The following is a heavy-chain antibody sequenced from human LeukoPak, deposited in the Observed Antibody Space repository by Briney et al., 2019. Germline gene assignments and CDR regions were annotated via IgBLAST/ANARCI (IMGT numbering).Heavy chain of an antibody. V-gene: IGHV3-38-3*01. CDR1: GFTVSSNE. D-gene: IGHD1-7*01. J-gene: IGHJ6*03. CDR3: AKRRGLELLYYYYMDV. CDR2: ISGGST. Sequence: GGSLRLSCAASGFTVSSNEMSWVRQAPGKGLEWVSSISGGSTYYADSVKGRFTISRDNSKNTLFLQMNSLRAEDTAVYYCAKRRGLELLYYYYMDVWGKGTTVTISS.